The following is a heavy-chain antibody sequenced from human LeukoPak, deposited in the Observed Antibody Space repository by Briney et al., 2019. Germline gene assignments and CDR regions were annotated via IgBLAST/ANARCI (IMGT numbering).Heavy chain of an antibody. CDR3: ARHPPVNWFDP. CDR1: GGSISSSSYY. J-gene: IGHJ5*02. Sequence: PSQTLSLTCTIAGGSISSSSYYWGWIRQPPGKGLEWIGRIYYSGSTSYTPSLKSRVTISVDTSKTQFSLKLSSVTAADTAVYYCARHPPVNWFDPWGQGTLVTVSS. CDR2: IYYSGST. V-gene: IGHV4-39*01.